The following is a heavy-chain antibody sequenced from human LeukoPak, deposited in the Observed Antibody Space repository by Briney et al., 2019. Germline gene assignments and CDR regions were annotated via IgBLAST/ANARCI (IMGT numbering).Heavy chain of an antibody. V-gene: IGHV1-2*02. CDR3: ARDLDDYVWGSYRYY. CDR2: INPNSGGT. Sequence: ASVKVSCTASGYTFTGYYMHWVRQAPGQGLEWMGWINPNSGGTNYAQKFQGRVTTTRDTSISTAYMELSRLRSDDTAVYYCARDLDDYVWGSYRYYWGQGTLVTVSS. J-gene: IGHJ4*02. D-gene: IGHD3-16*02. CDR1: GYTFTGYY.